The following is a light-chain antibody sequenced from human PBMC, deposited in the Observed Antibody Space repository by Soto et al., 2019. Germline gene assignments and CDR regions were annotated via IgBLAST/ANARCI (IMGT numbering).Light chain of an antibody. J-gene: IGKJ3*01. Sequence: DIQMTQSPSSLSASVGDRVTITCQASQDISNYLNWYQQKPGTAPKLLIYDASNLETGVTSRFSGSGSGKDFPFTIISLQPKDIATYYCQQYDNLPRIFTFCPGTKVDIK. CDR3: QQYDNLPRIFT. CDR2: DAS. CDR1: QDISNY. V-gene: IGKV1-33*01.